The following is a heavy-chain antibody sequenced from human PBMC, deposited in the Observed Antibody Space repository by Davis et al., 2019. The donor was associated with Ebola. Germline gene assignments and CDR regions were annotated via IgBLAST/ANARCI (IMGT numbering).Heavy chain of an antibody. Sequence: MPSETLSLTCAVYGGSFSGYYWSWIRQPPGKGLEWIGEINHSGSTNYNPSLKSRVTISVDTSKNQFSLKLSSVTAADTAVYYCARHMYYYDSSGYGRGNFDYWGQGTLVTVSS. V-gene: IGHV4-34*01. D-gene: IGHD3-22*01. J-gene: IGHJ4*02. CDR3: ARHMYYYDSSGYGRGNFDY. CDR1: GGSFSGYY. CDR2: INHSGST.